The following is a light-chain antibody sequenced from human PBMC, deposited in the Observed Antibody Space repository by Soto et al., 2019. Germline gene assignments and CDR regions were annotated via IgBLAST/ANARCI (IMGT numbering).Light chain of an antibody. CDR2: GAS. CDR1: QSVSSN. V-gene: IGKV3-15*01. CDR3: QQYNNWPGT. Sequence: EIVMTQSPATLSVSPGERATLSCRASQSVSSNLAWYQQKPGQAPRRLIYGASTRVTGIPARFSGGGSGTEFTLTISSLQSEDFADYYCQQYNNWPGTFGQGTKVEIK. J-gene: IGKJ1*01.